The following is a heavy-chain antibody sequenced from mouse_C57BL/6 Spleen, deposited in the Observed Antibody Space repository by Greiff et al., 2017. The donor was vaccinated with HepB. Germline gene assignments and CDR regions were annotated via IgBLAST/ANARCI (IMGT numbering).Heavy chain of an antibody. V-gene: IGHV1-52*01. Sequence: VKLQQPGAELVRPGSSVKLSCKASGYTFTSYWMHWVKQRPIQGLEWIGNIDPSDSETHYNQKFKDKATLTVDKSSSTAYMQLSSLTSEDSAVYYCARGTGTAWFAYWGQGTLVTVSA. CDR2: IDPSDSET. CDR1: GYTFTSYW. CDR3: ARGTGTAWFAY. D-gene: IGHD4-1*01. J-gene: IGHJ3*01.